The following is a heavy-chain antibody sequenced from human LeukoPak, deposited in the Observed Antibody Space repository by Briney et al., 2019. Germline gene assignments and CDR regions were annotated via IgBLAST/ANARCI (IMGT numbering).Heavy chain of an antibody. J-gene: IGHJ3*02. Sequence: SQTLSLTCAISGDSVSSNSAAWNWVRQSPSRGLEWLGRTYYRSKWYNDYAVSVKSRITINPDTSKNQFSLQLNSVTPEDTAVYYCAQSYSSSWLDAFDIWGQGTMVTVSS. CDR3: AQSYSSSWLDAFDI. CDR2: TYYRSKWYN. D-gene: IGHD6-13*01. CDR1: GDSVSSNSAA. V-gene: IGHV6-1*01.